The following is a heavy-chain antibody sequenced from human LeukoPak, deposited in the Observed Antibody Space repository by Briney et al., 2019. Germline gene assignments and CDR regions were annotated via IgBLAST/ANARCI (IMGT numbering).Heavy chain of an antibody. D-gene: IGHD3-22*01. CDR1: GFTFGNYA. CDR2: IRSKTYRGTT. V-gene: IGHV3-49*03. Sequence: GRSLRLSCTASGFTFGNYALSWFRQAPGKGLEWVAFIRSKTYRGTTEYAASVKGRFTISRDDSKSIAYLQMNSLKTADTAVYYCARANSFDSSGYYFDYWGQGTLVTVSS. CDR3: ARANSFDSSGYYFDY. J-gene: IGHJ4*02.